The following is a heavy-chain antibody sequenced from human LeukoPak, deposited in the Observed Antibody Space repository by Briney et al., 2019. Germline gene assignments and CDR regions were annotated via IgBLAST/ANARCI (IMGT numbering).Heavy chain of an antibody. J-gene: IGHJ4*02. Sequence: SGTLSLTCTVSGDPFNSLALGGWVRQPPGKGLGWIGESYLSGTTHSNPSVKSRVTISIDKSKNQFFLNLSSVTAADTAVYYCAGLVGRYSSGLYYYYFDYWGQGTLVTVSS. CDR2: SYLSGTT. CDR3: AGLVGRYSSGLYYYYFDY. CDR1: GDPFNSLAL. D-gene: IGHD3-22*01. V-gene: IGHV4-4*02.